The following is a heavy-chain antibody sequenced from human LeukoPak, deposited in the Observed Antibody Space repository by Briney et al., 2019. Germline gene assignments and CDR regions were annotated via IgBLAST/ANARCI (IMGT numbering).Heavy chain of an antibody. J-gene: IGHJ4*02. V-gene: IGHV3-23*01. CDR1: GFTFSTYG. D-gene: IGHD4-17*01. CDR3: EKDGFSDSGGFDY. CDR2: IIGSGST. Sequence: GGSLRLSCAASGFTFSTYGMSWVRQAPGEGLEWVSGIIGSGSTYYADSVKGRFTISRDNSKNTLYLQMNSLRGEDTAGFYFEKDGFSDSGGFDYWGQGPRVTVPS.